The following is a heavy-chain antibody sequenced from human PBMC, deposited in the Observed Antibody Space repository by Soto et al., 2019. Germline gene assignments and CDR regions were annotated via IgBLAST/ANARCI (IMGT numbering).Heavy chain of an antibody. D-gene: IGHD3-10*01. CDR1: GGTFSSYA. CDR2: IIPIFGTA. Sequence: SVKVSCKASGGTFSSYAISWVRQAPGQGLEWMGGIIPIFGTANYAQKFQGRVTITADKSTSTAYMELSSLRSEDTAVYYCAGTYYYGSGSYYFDYWGQGTLVTVSS. V-gene: IGHV1-69*06. CDR3: AGTYYYGSGSYYFDY. J-gene: IGHJ4*02.